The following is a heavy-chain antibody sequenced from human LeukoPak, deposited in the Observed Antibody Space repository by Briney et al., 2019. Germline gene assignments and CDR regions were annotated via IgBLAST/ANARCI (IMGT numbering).Heavy chain of an antibody. CDR1: GFTFSSYS. D-gene: IGHD2-15*01. J-gene: IGHJ3*02. V-gene: IGHV3-48*04. CDR2: ISSSGSTI. Sequence: GGSLRLSCAASGFTFSSYSMNWVRQAPGKGLEWVSYISSSGSTIYYADSVKGRFTISRDNAKNSLDLQMNSLRAEDTAVYYCAREDCSGGSCSYGIWGQGTMVTVSS. CDR3: AREDCSGGSCSYGI.